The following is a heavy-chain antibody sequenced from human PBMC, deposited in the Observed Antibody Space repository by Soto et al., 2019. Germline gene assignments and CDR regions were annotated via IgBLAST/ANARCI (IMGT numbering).Heavy chain of an antibody. CDR1: GGSINSGGYS. CDR3: VRPESGAYCGGDCYLYSWFDP. D-gene: IGHD2-21*02. Sequence: PSETLSLTCTVSGGSINSGGYSWTWIRQPPGKGLEWIGFIYHTGTTYYNPSLKSRVTISVDRSKNQFSLKLNSVTAADTAVYYCVRPESGAYCGGDCYLYSWFDPWGQGTLVTVSS. CDR2: IYHTGTT. J-gene: IGHJ5*02. V-gene: IGHV4-30-2*01.